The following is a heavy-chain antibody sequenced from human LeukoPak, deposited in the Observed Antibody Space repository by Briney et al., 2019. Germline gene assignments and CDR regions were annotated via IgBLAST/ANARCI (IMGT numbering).Heavy chain of an antibody. D-gene: IGHD4-11*01. CDR3: ARVPHSRGYFDY. J-gene: IGHJ4*02. CDR1: GGSISSGGSS. Sequence: SETLSLTCAVSGGSISSGGSSWSWIRQPPGKGLEWIGYIYHSGSTYYNPSLKSRVTISVDRSKNQFSLKLSSVTAADTAVYYCARVPHSRGYFDYWGQGTLVTVSS. CDR2: IYHSGST. V-gene: IGHV4-30-2*01.